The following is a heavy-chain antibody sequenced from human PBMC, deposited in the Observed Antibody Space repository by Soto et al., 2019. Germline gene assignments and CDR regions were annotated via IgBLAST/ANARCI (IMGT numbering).Heavy chain of an antibody. J-gene: IGHJ4*02. CDR1: GADITIGDFY. D-gene: IGHD3-22*01. CDR3: ARGNRGYDY. Sequence: QVQLQESGPGLVKPSQALSLTCTVSGADITIGDFYWTWVRQPQGKGLEWVGSIYHTGTAFYNPSLTSRVTMSVDVSKNQFSLRLTSVTAADSAMFFCARGNRGYDYWGQGSLVTVSS. V-gene: IGHV4-30-4*01. CDR2: IYHTGTA.